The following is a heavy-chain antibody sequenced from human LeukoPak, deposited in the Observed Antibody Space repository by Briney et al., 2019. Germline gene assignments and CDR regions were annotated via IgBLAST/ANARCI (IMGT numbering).Heavy chain of an antibody. CDR1: VYTFTSYG. D-gene: IGHD3-22*01. J-gene: IGHJ4*02. Sequence: GASVKVSCKASVYTFTSYGISWVRQAPGQGLEWMGWSSDYNGNTNYAQKLQGRVTMTTDTSTSTAYMELRSLRSDDTAVYYCARDFDSSGYYPDFDYWGQGTLVTVSS. V-gene: IGHV1-18*01. CDR3: ARDFDSSGYYPDFDY. CDR2: SSDYNGNT.